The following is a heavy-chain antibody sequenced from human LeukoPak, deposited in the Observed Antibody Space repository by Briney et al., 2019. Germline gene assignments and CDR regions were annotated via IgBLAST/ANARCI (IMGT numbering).Heavy chain of an antibody. D-gene: IGHD6-13*01. Sequence: ASVKVSCKASGYTFTGYYMHWVRQAPGQGVEWMGWINPNSGGTNYAQKFQGRVTMTRDTSISTAYMELSRLRSDDTAVYYCARVTAGTGSEYFQHWGQGTLVTVSS. CDR3: ARVTAGTGSEYFQH. CDR1: GYTFTGYY. J-gene: IGHJ1*01. V-gene: IGHV1-2*02. CDR2: INPNSGGT.